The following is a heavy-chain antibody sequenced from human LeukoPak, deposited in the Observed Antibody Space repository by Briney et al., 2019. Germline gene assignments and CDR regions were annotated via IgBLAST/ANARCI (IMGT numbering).Heavy chain of an antibody. CDR2: FIPIFGTA. J-gene: IGHJ5*02. D-gene: IGHD3-3*01. CDR1: GGTFSSYA. Sequence: GSSVKVSCKASGGTFSSYAISWVRQAPGQGLEWMGGFIPIFGTANYAQKFPGRVTITADESTSTAYMELSSLRSEDTAVYYCARDSNGYYDFWSGYNKYNWFDPWGQGTLVTVSS. V-gene: IGHV1-69*01. CDR3: ARDSNGYYDFWSGYNKYNWFDP.